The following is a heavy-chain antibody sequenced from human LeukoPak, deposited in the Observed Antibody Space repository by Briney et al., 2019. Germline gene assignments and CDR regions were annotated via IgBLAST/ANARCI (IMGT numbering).Heavy chain of an antibody. D-gene: IGHD6-13*01. J-gene: IGHJ6*03. CDR2: ICHSGISGNT. V-gene: IGHV4-59*12. Sequence: SETLSLTCTVSGDSISSACWSWSRRPPGKGLEWIGIICHSGISGNTYYNPSLKSRVTISLDTPKNQFSLKLNSVTAADTAFYYCARAAAGISYYYYYMDVWGKGTTVTVSS. CDR1: GDSISSAC. CDR3: ARAAAGISYYYYYMDV.